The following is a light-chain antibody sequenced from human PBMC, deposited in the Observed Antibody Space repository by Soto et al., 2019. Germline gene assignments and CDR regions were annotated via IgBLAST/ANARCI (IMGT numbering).Light chain of an antibody. CDR3: SSYTTSNTRQIV. J-gene: IGLJ1*01. CDR2: DVS. V-gene: IGLV2-14*03. Sequence: QSVPTQPASVSGSPGQSITISCTGTSSDVGGYNYVSWYQHHPGKAHKLIIYDVSNRPSGVSIRFSGSKSDNTASLTISGLQPEDEADYDCSSYTTSNTRQIVFGTGTKVTV. CDR1: SSDVGGYNY.